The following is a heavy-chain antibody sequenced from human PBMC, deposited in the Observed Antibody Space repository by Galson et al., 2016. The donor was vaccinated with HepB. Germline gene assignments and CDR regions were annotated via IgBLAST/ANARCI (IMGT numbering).Heavy chain of an antibody. Sequence: SVKVSCKASDYAFTTYGIHWVRQAPGQGLEWMGWINTYNGDTNSAQTIQGRVTMTTDTSTTTAYMELRSLRFDDTAVYYYARGALRGNWIDPWGQGTLVTVSS. D-gene: IGHD3-16*01. CDR1: DYAFTTYG. V-gene: IGHV1-18*01. J-gene: IGHJ5*02. CDR3: ARGALRGNWIDP. CDR2: INTYNGDT.